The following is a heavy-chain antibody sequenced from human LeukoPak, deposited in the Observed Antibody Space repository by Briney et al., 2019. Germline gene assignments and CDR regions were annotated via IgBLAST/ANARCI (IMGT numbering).Heavy chain of an antibody. J-gene: IGHJ4*02. CDR1: GFTFDDYA. V-gene: IGHV3-9*03. Sequence: TGGSLRLSCAASGFTFDDYAMHWVRQPPRKGLEWVSGISRNSGSIAYADSVKGRFTISRENAKNYLYLQMNSLRAEDMALYYCAKADGSGWYKGTQYFDCWGQGTMVSVSS. CDR3: AKADGSGWYKGTQYFDC. D-gene: IGHD6-19*01. CDR2: ISRNSGSI.